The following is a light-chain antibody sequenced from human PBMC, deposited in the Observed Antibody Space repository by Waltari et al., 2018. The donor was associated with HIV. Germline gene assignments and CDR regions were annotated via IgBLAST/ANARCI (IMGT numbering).Light chain of an antibody. CDR3: CSFAGSYTWL. CDR2: DLT. V-gene: IGLV2-11*01. J-gene: IGLJ2*01. Sequence: QSALTQPRSVSGSPGQSVTISCTGTSSDVGGYNYVSWYQQLPGKAPKLRLYDLTERPSGFPYRFAGSKSGNTASLTISGLQAEDEADYYCCSFAGSYTWLFGGGTKLTVL. CDR1: SSDVGGYNY.